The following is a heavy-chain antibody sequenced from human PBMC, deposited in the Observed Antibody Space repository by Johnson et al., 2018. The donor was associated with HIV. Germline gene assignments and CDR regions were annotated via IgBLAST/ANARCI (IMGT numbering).Heavy chain of an antibody. CDR2: ISYNGSHK. D-gene: IGHD6-13*01. J-gene: IGHJ3*02. CDR1: EFTFSNYA. V-gene: IGHV3-30*04. Sequence: QVQLVESEGGVVQPGRSLRLSCAASEFTFSNYAMDWVRQAPGKGLEWVALISYNGSHKYYAEFVKGRFTISRDNSKNTLYLQMNSLRAGDTAVYYCARHKGQQYDTFDIWGQGTMVTVSS. CDR3: ARHKGQQYDTFDI.